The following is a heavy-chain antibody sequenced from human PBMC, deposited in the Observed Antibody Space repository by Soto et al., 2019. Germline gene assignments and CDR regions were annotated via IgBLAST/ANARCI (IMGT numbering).Heavy chain of an antibody. CDR1: GFTFSSYS. CDR3: ARARVHLDGSGSYYFDY. V-gene: IGHV3-21*01. Sequence: EVQLVESGGGLVKPGGSLRLSCAASGFTFSSYSMNWVRQAPGKGLEWVSSISSSSSYIYYADSVKGQFTISRDNAKNSLYLQMNSLRAEDTAVYYCARARVHLDGSGSYYFDYWGQGTLVTVSS. J-gene: IGHJ4*02. D-gene: IGHD3-10*01. CDR2: ISSSSSYI.